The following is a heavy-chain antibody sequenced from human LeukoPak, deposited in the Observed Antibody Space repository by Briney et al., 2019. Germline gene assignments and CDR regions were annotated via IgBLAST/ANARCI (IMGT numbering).Heavy chain of an antibody. CDR1: GFTFSSYA. Sequence: PGGSLRLSCAASGFTFSSYAMHWVRQAPGKGLEYVSAISSNGGSTYYANSVKGRFTISRDNSKNTLYLQMGSLRAEDMAVYYCARDYEGAIGYWGQGTLVTVSS. J-gene: IGHJ4*02. CDR3: ARDYEGAIGY. V-gene: IGHV3-64*01. CDR2: ISSNGGST. D-gene: IGHD1-26*01.